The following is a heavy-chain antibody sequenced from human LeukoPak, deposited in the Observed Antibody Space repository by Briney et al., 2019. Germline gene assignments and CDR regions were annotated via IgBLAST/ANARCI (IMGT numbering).Heavy chain of an antibody. CDR3: AKMTAGQQPDDY. J-gene: IGHJ4*02. CDR1: GFTFSSYE. Sequence: PGGSLRLSCAASGFTFSSYEMNWVRQAPGKGLEWVSYISSSGSTIYYADSVKGRFTISRDDSKNTLYLQMNSLRAEDTAVYYCAKMTAGQQPDDYWGQGTLVTVSS. V-gene: IGHV3-48*03. D-gene: IGHD6-13*01. CDR2: ISSSGSTI.